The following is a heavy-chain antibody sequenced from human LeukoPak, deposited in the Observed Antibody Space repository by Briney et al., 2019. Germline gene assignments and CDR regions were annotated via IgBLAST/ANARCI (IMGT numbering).Heavy chain of an antibody. J-gene: IGHJ4*02. CDR3: ARENWNYPLAAHLPYYFDY. CDR1: GYTFTSYG. Sequence: VASVKVSCKTSGYTFTSYGVNWVRQAPGQGLEWMGRINPNSGGTNYAQKFQGRVTMTRDTSISTAYMELSRLRSDDTAVYYCARENWNYPLAAHLPYYFDYWGQGTLVTVSS. CDR2: INPNSGGT. V-gene: IGHV1-2*06. D-gene: IGHD1-7*01.